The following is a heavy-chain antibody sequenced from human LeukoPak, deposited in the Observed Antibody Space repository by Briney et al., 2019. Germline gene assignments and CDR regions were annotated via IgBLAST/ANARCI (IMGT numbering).Heavy chain of an antibody. CDR2: IKQDGSEK. Sequence: GGSLRLSCAASGFTFSSYWMGWVRQAPGKGLEGVANIKQDGSEKYYVDSVKGRFTISRDNAKNSLYLQMNSLRAEDTAVYYCARERINYYDSSGLDYWGQGTLVTVSS. D-gene: IGHD3-22*01. J-gene: IGHJ4*02. V-gene: IGHV3-7*01. CDR1: GFTFSSYW. CDR3: ARERINYYDSSGLDY.